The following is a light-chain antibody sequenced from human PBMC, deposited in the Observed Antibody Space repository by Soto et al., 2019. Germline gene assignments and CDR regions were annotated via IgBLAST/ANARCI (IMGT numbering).Light chain of an antibody. CDR1: QSVSSSF. Sequence: EIVLTQSPGTLSLSPGERATLSCRASQSVSSSFVAWFQQKPGQAPRLLIYGTSSRAAGIPDRFSGSESGTDFTLTINRLEPEDFAMYFCQHYGDSSWTFGQGSRVEIK. CDR2: GTS. J-gene: IGKJ1*01. V-gene: IGKV3-20*01. CDR3: QHYGDSSWT.